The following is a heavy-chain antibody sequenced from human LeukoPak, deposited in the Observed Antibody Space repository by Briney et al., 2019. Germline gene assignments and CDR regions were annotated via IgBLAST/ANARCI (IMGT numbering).Heavy chain of an antibody. V-gene: IGHV1-2*02. CDR2: INPNSGGT. CDR3: ARGGGGLAY. Sequence: ASVKVSCKASGYSFTDYFIHWVRQAPGQGLEWMGWINPNSGGTNYAQKFQGRVTMTRDTSISTAYMELTSLTSDDTAVYFCARGGGGLAYWGPGTLVTVSS. J-gene: IGHJ4*02. D-gene: IGHD2-15*01. CDR1: GYSFTDYF.